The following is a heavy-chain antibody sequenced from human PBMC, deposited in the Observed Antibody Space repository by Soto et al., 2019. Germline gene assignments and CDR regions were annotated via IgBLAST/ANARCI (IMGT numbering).Heavy chain of an antibody. CDR1: GFTFSNYV. CDR3: AKRSCSSTSCPYGMDV. V-gene: IGHV3-23*01. Sequence: EVLLLESGGGFVQPGGSLRLSCAASGFTFSNYVMTWVRQGPGKGLERVSTISNSGGSTDYADFVKGRLTISRDNSKNTLYLQMNSLRAEDTAVYYCAKRSCSSTSCPYGMDVWGQGTTVTVSS. D-gene: IGHD2-2*01. J-gene: IGHJ6*02. CDR2: ISNSGGST.